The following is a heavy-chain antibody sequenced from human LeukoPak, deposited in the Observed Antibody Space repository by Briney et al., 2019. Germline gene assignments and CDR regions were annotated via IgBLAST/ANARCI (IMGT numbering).Heavy chain of an antibody. Sequence: PSETLSLTCAVYGGSFSGYSWNWIRQPPVKGLEWIGEINHSGGTNYNPSLKSRVTISVDTSKKQFSLKLSSVTAADTAVYYCAIKWGIVVVPAAIGPLDYWGQGTLVTVSS. CDR3: AIKWGIVVVPAAIGPLDY. V-gene: IGHV4-34*01. CDR2: INHSGGT. D-gene: IGHD2-2*01. J-gene: IGHJ4*02. CDR1: GGSFSGYS.